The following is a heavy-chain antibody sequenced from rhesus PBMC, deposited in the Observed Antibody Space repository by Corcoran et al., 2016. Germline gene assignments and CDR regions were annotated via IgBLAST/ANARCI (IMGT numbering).Heavy chain of an antibody. Sequence: QVQLQESGPGVVKPSETLSLTCAVSGGSISGYYLWSWIRQPPGKGLEWIGYIYGGSGSTSYNPSLKSRVIISIDTSKNQFSLKLSSVTAADTAVYYCARRALVYYFDYWGQGVLVTVSS. CDR3: ARRALVYYFDY. J-gene: IGHJ4*01. CDR2: IYGGSGST. V-gene: IGHV4-143*01. CDR1: GGSISGYYL. D-gene: IGHD2-39*01.